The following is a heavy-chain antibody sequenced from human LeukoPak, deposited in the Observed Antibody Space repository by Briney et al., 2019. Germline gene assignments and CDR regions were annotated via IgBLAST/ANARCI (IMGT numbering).Heavy chain of an antibody. CDR2: IYSSGST. CDR3: AREHPVAIAADY. V-gene: IGHV4-4*07. J-gene: IGHJ4*02. CDR1: GGSISGYY. D-gene: IGHD6-19*01. Sequence: PSETLSLTSTVSGGSISGYYWSWVRQPAGKALESIGRIYSSGSTNYNPSLKRRVTMSVDTSKNQFSLKLSSVTAADTAVYYCAREHPVAIAADYWGRGILVTVSS.